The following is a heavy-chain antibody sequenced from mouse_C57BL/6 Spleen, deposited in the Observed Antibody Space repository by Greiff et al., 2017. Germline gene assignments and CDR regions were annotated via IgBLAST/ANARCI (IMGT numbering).Heavy chain of an antibody. CDR3: ARVPGSSPYWYFDV. V-gene: IGHV14-2*01. CDR2: IDPVDGDT. Sequence: EVQLQQSGAELVKPGASVKLSCTASGFNIKDYYMPWVKQRTEQGLEWIGRIDPVDGDTKYAPKFQGKATITADTYSNTAYLQLSSLTSEDTAVYYGARVPGSSPYWYFDVWGKGTTVTVSS. J-gene: IGHJ1*03. CDR1: GFNIKDYY. D-gene: IGHD1-1*01.